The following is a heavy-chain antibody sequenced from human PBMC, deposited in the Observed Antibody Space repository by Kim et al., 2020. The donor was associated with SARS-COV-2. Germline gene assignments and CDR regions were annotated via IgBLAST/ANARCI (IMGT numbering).Heavy chain of an antibody. V-gene: IGHV7-4-1*02. CDR2: INTNTGNP. J-gene: IGHJ6*03. CDR3: ARDAYCSSTSCRGGYYYYYYMDV. D-gene: IGHD2-2*01. Sequence: ASVKVSCKASGYTFTSYAMNWVRQAPGQGLEWMGWINTNTGNPTYAQGFTGRFVFSLDTSVSTAYLQISSLKAEDTAVYYCARDAYCSSTSCRGGYYYYYYMDVWGKGTTVTVSS. CDR1: GYTFTSYA.